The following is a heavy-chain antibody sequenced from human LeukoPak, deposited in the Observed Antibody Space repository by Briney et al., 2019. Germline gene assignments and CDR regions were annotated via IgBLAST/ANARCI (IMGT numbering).Heavy chain of an antibody. V-gene: IGHV3-23*01. J-gene: IGHJ4*02. CDR1: GFTFSTYA. CDR3: VRDGSSWGNFDY. D-gene: IGHD7-27*01. Sequence: GGSLRLSCAASGFTFSTYAMSWVRQAPGKGLEWVSGISGSGDYTYYADSVKGRFSISRDNAKNSLYLQMNSLRTEDTAVYYCVRDGSSWGNFDYWGQGTLVSVSS. CDR2: ISGSGDYT.